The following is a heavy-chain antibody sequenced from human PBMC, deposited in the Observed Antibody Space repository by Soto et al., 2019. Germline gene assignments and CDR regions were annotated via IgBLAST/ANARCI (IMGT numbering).Heavy chain of an antibody. CDR1: GFAFNNYY. D-gene: IGHD7-27*01. CDR2: INHGGGTT. J-gene: IGHJ6*02. CDR3: ARAGGETDYYYGMDV. V-gene: IGHV1-46*02. Sequence: QVQLVQSGAEVKKPGASVKVSCKASGFAFNNYYMHWLRQAPGHGLEWMGIINHGGGTTTYTQKFQARVNMTRDTSTSTVFMELSSLRSDDTAVYYCARAGGETDYYYGMDVWGQGTTVTVSS.